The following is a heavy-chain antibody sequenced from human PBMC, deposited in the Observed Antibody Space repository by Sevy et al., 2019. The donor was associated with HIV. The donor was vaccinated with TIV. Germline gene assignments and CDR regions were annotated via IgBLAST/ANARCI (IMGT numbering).Heavy chain of an antibody. V-gene: IGHV3-23*01. Sequence: GGSLRLSCAASGFTFNKFAMNWVRQAPGKGLEWLSAVSGSGGTTYYADSVRGRFTISRDNSKNTVYLQMSSLTGDDTALYYCAKEGGVRGFWGSYYSDSWGQGTLVTVSS. D-gene: IGHD7-27*01. CDR3: AKEGGVRGFWGSYYSDS. J-gene: IGHJ4*02. CDR1: GFTFNKFA. CDR2: VSGSGGTT.